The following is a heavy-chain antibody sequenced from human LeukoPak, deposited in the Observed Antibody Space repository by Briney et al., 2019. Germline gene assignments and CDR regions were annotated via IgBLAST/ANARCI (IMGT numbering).Heavy chain of an antibody. J-gene: IGHJ4*02. Sequence: PGGSLRLSCVASGFTFTTYEMNWVRQAPGKGLEWVAYISAGSSVIYYAHSVKGRFTISRDNAKNSLYLQMGSLRADDTAVYYCASLTQTATSEDYWGQGTLVSVSS. CDR2: ISAGSSVI. CDR3: ASLTQTATSEDY. D-gene: IGHD3-9*01. CDR1: GFTFTTYE. V-gene: IGHV3-48*03.